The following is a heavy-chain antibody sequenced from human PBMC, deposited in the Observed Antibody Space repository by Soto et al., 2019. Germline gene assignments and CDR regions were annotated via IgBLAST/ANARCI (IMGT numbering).Heavy chain of an antibody. CDR1: GDSFSTYT. J-gene: IGHJ1*01. CDR2: IIPLFGAA. CDR3: ARSDVVAGVFQH. V-gene: IGHV1-69*12. Sequence: QVQLVQSGAEVKKPGSSVKVSCKASGDSFSTYTFSWLRQAPGQGLEWMGGIIPLFGAARYAQTFQGRLTITADASTSTAYMELTSLRSEDTAVDYCARSDVVAGVFQHWGQGTLVTVSS. D-gene: IGHD2-15*01.